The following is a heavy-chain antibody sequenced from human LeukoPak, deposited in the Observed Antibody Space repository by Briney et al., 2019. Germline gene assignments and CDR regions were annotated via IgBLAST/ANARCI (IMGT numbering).Heavy chain of an antibody. Sequence: SETLSLTCTVSGDXVRTSNSYWGWIRQPPGKGLEWIGSMFYSGNTYYNPSLKSRVTISVDTSKNQLSLRLSSVTAADTAVYYCARHPHYYFDNSARWGQGTLVTVSS. V-gene: IGHV4-39*01. CDR2: MFYSGNT. CDR3: ARHPHYYFDNSAR. J-gene: IGHJ4*02. D-gene: IGHD3-22*01. CDR1: GDXVRTSNSY.